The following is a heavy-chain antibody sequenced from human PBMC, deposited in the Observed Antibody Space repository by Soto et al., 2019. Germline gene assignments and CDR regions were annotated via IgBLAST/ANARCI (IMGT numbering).Heavy chain of an antibody. CDR2: IKSKTDGGTT. CDR1: GVTFTNAV. J-gene: IGHJ6*02. D-gene: IGHD3-9*01. CDR3: TNSHFVILTGYYTTNYYHGTDV. V-gene: IGHV3-15*07. Sequence: KPRGSLRLSVASFGVTFTNAVMAGARQAPGKGLEWVGHIKSKTDGGTTDTPAPVKGRFTISRDDTKHTLYLQMNSLKTEDTAVYYCTNSHFVILTGYYTTNYYHGTDVWGQGTTVTVSS.